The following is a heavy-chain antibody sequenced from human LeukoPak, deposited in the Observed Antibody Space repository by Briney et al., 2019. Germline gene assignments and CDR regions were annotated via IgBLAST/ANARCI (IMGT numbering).Heavy chain of an antibody. Sequence: PGGSLRLSCAASGFTFSSYAMSWVRQAPGKGLEWVSAISGSGGSTYYADSVKGRFTISRDNSKNTLYLQMNSLRAEDTAVYYCAKDADFRYYYDSSWYYFDYWGQGTLVTVSS. V-gene: IGHV3-23*01. CDR1: GFTFSSYA. CDR2: ISGSGGST. CDR3: AKDADFRYYYDSSWYYFDY. D-gene: IGHD3-22*01. J-gene: IGHJ4*02.